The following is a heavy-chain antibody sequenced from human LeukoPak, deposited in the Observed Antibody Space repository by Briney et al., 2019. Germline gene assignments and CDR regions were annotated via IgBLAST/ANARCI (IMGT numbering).Heavy chain of an antibody. CDR3: AKYGDHWNYFDY. D-gene: IGHD4-17*01. J-gene: IGHJ4*02. CDR2: IYYTGTT. Sequence: SETLSLTCTVSGGPVSGYYWSWIRQPPGKGLEWIGWIYYTGTTNYNSPLKSRVTISVDTSRNQFSLRLTSVTAADTAVYYCAKYGDHWNYFDYWGQGTLVTVSS. CDR1: GGPVSGYY. V-gene: IGHV4-59*02.